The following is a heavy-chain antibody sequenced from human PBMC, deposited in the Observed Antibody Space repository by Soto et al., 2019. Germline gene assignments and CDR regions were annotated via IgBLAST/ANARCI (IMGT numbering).Heavy chain of an antibody. D-gene: IGHD2-2*01. CDR2: IYYSGSN. CDR3: VRGDPGACSSTSCSDAFDL. Sequence: QVQLQESGPGLVKPSQTLSLTCTVSGGSISSGDYYWNWIRQPPGKGLGWIGSIYYSGSNYSSPSLKSRVTISAATSKNQFSLKLSSVTAAATSVYYCVRGDPGACSSTSCSDAFDLWGRGTMVAVSS. J-gene: IGHJ3*01. CDR1: GGSISSGDYY. V-gene: IGHV4-30-4*01.